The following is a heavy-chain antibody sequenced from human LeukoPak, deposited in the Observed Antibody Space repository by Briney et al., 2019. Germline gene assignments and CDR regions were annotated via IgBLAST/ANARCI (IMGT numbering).Heavy chain of an antibody. Sequence: ASVKVSCKASGYTFTSFGISWVRQAPGQGLEWMGWINAYNGNTNYAQKLQGRVTMTTDTSTSTAYMELRSLRSDDTAVYYCARDQGCSSTSCCALTYMDVWGKGTTVTVSS. CDR2: INAYNGNT. CDR3: ARDQGCSSTSCCALTYMDV. V-gene: IGHV1-18*01. CDR1: GYTFTSFG. J-gene: IGHJ6*03. D-gene: IGHD2-2*01.